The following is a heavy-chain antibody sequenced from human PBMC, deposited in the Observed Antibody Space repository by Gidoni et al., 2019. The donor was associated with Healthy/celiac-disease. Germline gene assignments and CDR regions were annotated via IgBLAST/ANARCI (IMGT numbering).Heavy chain of an antibody. V-gene: IGHV4-34*01. CDR2: IGHSGGT. D-gene: IGHD1-26*01. J-gene: IGHJ4*02. CDR3: ARSCSAGAPGFDN. Sequence: QVQLQQSGAGLVKPAGPLSLTCAASGWSFSGYPLSWIRQPPGTGLEWIEEIGHSGGTKYTPSLKSGVTISADTCQNTCSLYLSSVRDANTPVYYCARSCSAGAPGFDNWGQGTLVTVSS. CDR1: GWSFSGYP.